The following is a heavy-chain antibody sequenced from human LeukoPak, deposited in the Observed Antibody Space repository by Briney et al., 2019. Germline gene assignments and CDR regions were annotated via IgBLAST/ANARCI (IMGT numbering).Heavy chain of an antibody. CDR2: IYTSGST. D-gene: IGHD2-2*01. J-gene: IGHJ6*02. CDR1: GGSISSYY. V-gene: IGHV4-4*07. CDR3: ARDPVVPADIDVWGYYYYDMDV. Sequence: SETLSLTCTVSGGSISSYYWSWIRQPAGNGLEWIGRIYTSGSTNYNPSLKSRVTMSVDTSKNQFSLKLSSVTAADTAVYYCARDPVVPADIDVWGYYYYDMDVWGQGTTVTVSS.